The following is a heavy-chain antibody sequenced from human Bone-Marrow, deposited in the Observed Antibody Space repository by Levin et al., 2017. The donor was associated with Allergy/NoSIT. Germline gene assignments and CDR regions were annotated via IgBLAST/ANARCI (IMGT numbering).Heavy chain of an antibody. D-gene: IGHD1-26*01. J-gene: IGHJ5*02. CDR3: ARSRGFNWFDP. V-gene: IGHV4-4*02. CDR2: IFDSGIT. Sequence: SETLSLTCDVSGGSIGSTYWWSWVRQTPGKGLAWIGEIFDSGITNYNPSLKSRVTILVDKSKNQFSLNLTSVTAADTAMYFCARSRGFNWFDPWGQGTLVTVSS. CDR1: GGSIGSTYW.